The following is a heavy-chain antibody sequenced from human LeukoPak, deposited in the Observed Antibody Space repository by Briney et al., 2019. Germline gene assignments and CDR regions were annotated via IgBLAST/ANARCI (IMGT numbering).Heavy chain of an antibody. CDR3: ARGGDSYSSGWYRPRKKASNWFDP. J-gene: IGHJ5*02. Sequence: SETLSLTCAVYGGSFSGYYWSWIRQPPGKGLEWIGEINHSGSTNYNPSLKSRVTISVDTSKNQFSLKLSSVTAADTAVYYCARGGDSYSSGWYRPRKKASNWFDPWGQGTLVTVSS. CDR1: GGSFSGYY. CDR2: INHSGST. D-gene: IGHD6-19*01. V-gene: IGHV4-34*01.